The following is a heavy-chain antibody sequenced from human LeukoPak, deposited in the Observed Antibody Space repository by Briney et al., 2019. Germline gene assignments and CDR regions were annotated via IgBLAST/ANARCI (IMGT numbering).Heavy chain of an antibody. CDR1: GGSVSSGSYY. CDR3: AREYYYERYFDY. CDR2: IYYSGST. D-gene: IGHD3-22*01. J-gene: IGHJ4*02. V-gene: IGHV4-61*01. Sequence: PSETLSLTCTISGGSVSSGSYYWSWIRQPPGKGLEWIGYIYYSGSTNYNPSLKSRVTISVDTSKNQFSLKLSSVTAADTAVYYCAREYYYERYFDYWGQGTLVTVSS.